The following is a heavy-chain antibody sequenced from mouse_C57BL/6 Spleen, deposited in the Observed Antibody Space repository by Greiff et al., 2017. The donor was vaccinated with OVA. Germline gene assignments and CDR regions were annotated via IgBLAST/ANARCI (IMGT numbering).Heavy chain of an antibody. Sequence: VKLMESGAELVKPGASVKISCKASGYTFTDYYLNWVKQRPGQGLEWIGKIGPGSGSTYYNEKFKGKATLTADKSSSTAYMQISSLTSEDSAVYVCARWVGDYNGMAYWGQGTLVTVSA. CDR3: ARWVGDYNGMAY. V-gene: IGHV1-77*01. CDR2: IGPGSGST. J-gene: IGHJ3*01. CDR1: GYTFTDYY. D-gene: IGHD2-13*01.